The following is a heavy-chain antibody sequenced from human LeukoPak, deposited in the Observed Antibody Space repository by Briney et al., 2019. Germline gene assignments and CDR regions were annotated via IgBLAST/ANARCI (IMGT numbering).Heavy chain of an antibody. CDR2: ISTSSIYT. D-gene: IGHD3-22*01. CDR3: VRVDSSGYGLHWGLDY. J-gene: IGHJ4*02. V-gene: IGHV3-21*01. CDR1: GFTFSSYS. Sequence: GGSLRLSCAASGFTFSSYSMNWVRQAPGKGLEWVSFISTSSIYTYYADSVKGRFTISRDNAKNSLYLQMNSLRAEDTAVYYCVRVDSSGYGLHWGLDYWGQGTLVTVSS.